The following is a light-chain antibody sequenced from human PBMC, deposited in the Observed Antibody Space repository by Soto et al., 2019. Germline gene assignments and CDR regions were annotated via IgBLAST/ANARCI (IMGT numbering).Light chain of an antibody. CDR2: EVS. CDR3: SSYTGSSTLL. J-gene: IGLJ1*01. CDR1: SSDVGAYNY. Sequence: QSALTQPASVSGSPGQSITISCTGASSDVGAYNYVSRYQQHPGKAPKLMIYEVSNRPSGVSNRFSGSKSGNTASLTISGLQAEDEADYYCSSYTGSSTLLFGTGTKVTVL. V-gene: IGLV2-14*01.